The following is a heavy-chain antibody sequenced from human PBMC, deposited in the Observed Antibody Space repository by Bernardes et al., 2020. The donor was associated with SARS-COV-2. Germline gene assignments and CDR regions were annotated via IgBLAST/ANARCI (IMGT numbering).Heavy chain of an antibody. CDR3: AKMSAAIFGYFHH. D-gene: IGHD2-2*01. J-gene: IGHJ1*01. CDR2: TSGSGGST. Sequence: GGSLSLSCAASGFTFSIYAMSWVRQAPGKGLEWVSATSGSGGSTYSADSVKGRFTISRDNSKNTLFLQMNSLRADDTAIYYCAKMSAAIFGYFHHWGQGTLVTVSS. V-gene: IGHV3-23*01. CDR1: GFTFSIYA.